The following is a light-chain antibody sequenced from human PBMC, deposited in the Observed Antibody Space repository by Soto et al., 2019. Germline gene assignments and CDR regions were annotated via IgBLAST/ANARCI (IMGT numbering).Light chain of an antibody. Sequence: GDRVPITCRASQSISSRLAWYQQKPGKAPKVLIYAASSLESGVPSRFSGSGSGTEFTLTITSLQPDDFATYYCQQYNTYWTFGQGTKVEIK. V-gene: IGKV1-5*01. CDR2: AAS. J-gene: IGKJ1*01. CDR1: QSISSR. CDR3: QQYNTYWT.